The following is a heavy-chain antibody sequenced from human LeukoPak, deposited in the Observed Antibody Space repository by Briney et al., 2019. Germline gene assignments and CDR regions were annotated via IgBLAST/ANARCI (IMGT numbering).Heavy chain of an antibody. V-gene: IGHV3-7*01. J-gene: IGHJ3*02. CDR1: GFTFSSYW. CDR2: IKQDGSEK. D-gene: IGHD3-10*01. Sequence: PVGSLRLSCAASGFTFSSYWMSWVRQAPGKGLEWVANIKQDGSEKYYVDSVKGRFTISRDNAKNSLYLQMNSLRAEDTAVYYCARDSGSGSYYKLGDAFDIWGQGTMVTVSS. CDR3: ARDSGSGSYYKLGDAFDI.